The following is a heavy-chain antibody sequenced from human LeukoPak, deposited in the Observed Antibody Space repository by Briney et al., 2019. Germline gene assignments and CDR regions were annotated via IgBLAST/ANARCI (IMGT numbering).Heavy chain of an antibody. CDR2: INPNSGAT. CDR3: ARGVLRGSGSFDY. D-gene: IGHD6-19*01. V-gene: IGHV1-2*02. Sequence: ASVKVCCKASGYTFIAYYIHWMRQAPGQGLEWMGWINPNSGATNYAQKFQGRITMTRDTSINTAYMELYSLNSDDTAVYFCARGVLRGSGSFDYWGQGSLVTVSS. CDR1: GYTFIAYY. J-gene: IGHJ4*03.